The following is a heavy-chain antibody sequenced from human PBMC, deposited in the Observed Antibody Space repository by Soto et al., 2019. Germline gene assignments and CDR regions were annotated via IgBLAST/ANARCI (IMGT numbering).Heavy chain of an antibody. V-gene: IGHV4-39*01. J-gene: IGHJ4*02. D-gene: IGHD6-19*01. CDR1: GGAISRTSSY. Sequence: QLQLQESGPRLVKPSETLSLSCTVSGGAISRTSSYCAWIRQSPGKGLEWMATFYSGSTYYNPSLKSRVTMSIDTSKNQFSLRLSSVAAPDTAIYYCATTRGLAVGGSFANWGQGTLVTVSS. CDR2: FYSGST. CDR3: ATTRGLAVGGSFAN.